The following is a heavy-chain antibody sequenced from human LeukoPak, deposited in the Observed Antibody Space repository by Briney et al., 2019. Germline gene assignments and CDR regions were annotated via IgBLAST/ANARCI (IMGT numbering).Heavy chain of an antibody. CDR3: AGPVGSGWYRD. CDR2: ISSSSSYI. CDR1: GFTVNTNY. D-gene: IGHD6-19*01. V-gene: IGHV3-21*01. J-gene: IGHJ4*02. Sequence: GGSLRLSCAASGFTVNTNYVSWVRQAPGKGLEWVSSISSSSSYIYYADSVKGRFTISRDNAKNSLYLQMNSLRAEDTAVYYCAGPVGSGWYRDWGQGTLVTVSS.